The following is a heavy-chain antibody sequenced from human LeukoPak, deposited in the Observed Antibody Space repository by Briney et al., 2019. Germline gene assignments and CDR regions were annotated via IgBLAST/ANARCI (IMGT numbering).Heavy chain of an antibody. D-gene: IGHD3-22*01. Sequence: PSETLSLTCTVSGGSISSYYWSWIRQPPGKGLEWIGYIYYSGSTNYNPSLKSRVTISVDTSKNQFSLKLSSVTAADTAVYYFAXXXXXSSGYYFDPAIPLYWGQGTLVTVSS. CDR3: AXXXXXSSGYYFDPAIPLY. CDR2: IYYSGST. J-gene: IGHJ4*02. CDR1: GGSISSYY. V-gene: IGHV4-59*01.